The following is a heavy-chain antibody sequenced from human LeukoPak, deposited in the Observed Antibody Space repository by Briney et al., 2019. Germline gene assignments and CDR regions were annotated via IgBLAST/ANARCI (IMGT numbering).Heavy chain of an antibody. J-gene: IGHJ5*02. CDR1: GYRFASYW. V-gene: IGHV5-51*01. Sequence: NHGESLKISCKGSGYRFASYWIAWVRQMPGKGLEWMGIIYPGDSDTRYSPSFQGQVTISADKSLSTAYLQWSSLKASDTAMYYCARQRGYSGYDSQWFDPWGQGTLVTVSS. CDR2: IYPGDSDT. CDR3: ARQRGYSGYDSQWFDP. D-gene: IGHD5-12*01.